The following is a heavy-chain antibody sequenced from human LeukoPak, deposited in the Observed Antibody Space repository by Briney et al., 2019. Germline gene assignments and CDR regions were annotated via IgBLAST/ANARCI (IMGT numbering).Heavy chain of an antibody. CDR1: GYTFTSHD. D-gene: IGHD6-6*01. CDR3: ARVSIAARPVFYDY. V-gene: IGHV1-69*13. CDR2: IIPIFGTA. Sequence: GASVKVSCKASGYTFTSHDINWVRQATGQGLEWMGGIIPIFGTANCAQKFQGRVTITADESTSTAYMELSGLRSEDTAVYYYARVSIAARPVFYDYWGQGTLVTVSS. J-gene: IGHJ4*02.